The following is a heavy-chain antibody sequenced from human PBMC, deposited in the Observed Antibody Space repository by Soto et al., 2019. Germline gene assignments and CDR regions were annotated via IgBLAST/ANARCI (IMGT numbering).Heavy chain of an antibody. CDR1: GFTFSSNA. D-gene: IGHD3-22*01. Sequence: EVQLLESGGGLVQPGGSQRLSCAASGFTFSSNAMNWVRQAPGKGLEWVSGLSGTGGSTYYADSVKGRFTISRDNSKNMLYLQRNSLGGDDTAVYYCAKDLRYGYYDNRGDYYFDCWGQGSLVTVSS. J-gene: IGHJ4*02. V-gene: IGHV3-23*01. CDR2: LSGTGGST. CDR3: AKDLRYGYYDNRGDYYFDC.